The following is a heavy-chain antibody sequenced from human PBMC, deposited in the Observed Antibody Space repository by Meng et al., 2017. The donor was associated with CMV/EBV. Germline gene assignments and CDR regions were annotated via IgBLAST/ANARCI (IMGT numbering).Heavy chain of an antibody. D-gene: IGHD6-6*01. V-gene: IGHV3-33*06. Sequence: GESLKISCAASGFTFSSYGMHWVRQAPGKGLEWVAVIWYDGSNKYYADSVKGRFTISRDNSKNTLYLQMNSLRAEDTAVYYCAKMLAARPSSYYYYGMDVWGQGTMVTVSS. CDR3: AKMLAARPSSYYYYGMDV. J-gene: IGHJ6*02. CDR1: GFTFSSYG. CDR2: IWYDGSNK.